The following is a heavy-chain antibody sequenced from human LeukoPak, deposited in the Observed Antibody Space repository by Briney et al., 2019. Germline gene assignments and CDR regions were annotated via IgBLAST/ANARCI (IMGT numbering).Heavy chain of an antibody. CDR1: GGSISSGGYS. D-gene: IGHD5-18*01. CDR3: ARGGGYSYGFDY. CDR2: IYHSGST. J-gene: IGHJ4*02. Sequence: PSQTLSLTCAVSGGSISSGGYSWSWIRQPPGKGLEWIGHIYHSGSTYYNPSLKSRVTISVDRSKNQFSLKLSSVTAADTAVYYCARGGGYSYGFDYWGQGTLVTVSS. V-gene: IGHV4-30-2*01.